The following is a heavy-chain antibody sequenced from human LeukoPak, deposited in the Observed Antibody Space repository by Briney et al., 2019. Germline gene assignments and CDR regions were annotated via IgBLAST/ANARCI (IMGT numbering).Heavy chain of an antibody. J-gene: IGHJ4*02. CDR2: ISAYNGNT. D-gene: IGHD3-22*01. V-gene: IGHV1-18*01. Sequence: EASVKVPCKASGYTFTSCGISWVRQAPGQGLEWMGWISAYNGNTNYAQKLQGRVTMTTDTSTSTAYMELRSLRSDDTAVYYCARAPNYYDSSGPYYFDYWGQGTLVTASS. CDR1: GYTFTSCG. CDR3: ARAPNYYDSSGPYYFDY.